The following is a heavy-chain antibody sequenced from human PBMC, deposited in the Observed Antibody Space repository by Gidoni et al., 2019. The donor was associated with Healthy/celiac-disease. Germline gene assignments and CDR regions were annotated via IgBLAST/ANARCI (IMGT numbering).Heavy chain of an antibody. Sequence: EVQLVRSGAEVKQPGESLRISCKGSGYSFPSYRISWVRQRPGKGLEWMGRIDPSDAYTNYSPSCQGHVTISADKSISTAYLQWSSLKASDTAMYYCALLGWGVVVAATGAFDIWGQGTMVTVSS. CDR3: ALLGWGVVVAATGAFDI. D-gene: IGHD2-15*01. CDR1: GYSFPSYR. J-gene: IGHJ3*02. CDR2: IDPSDAYT. V-gene: IGHV5-10-1*03.